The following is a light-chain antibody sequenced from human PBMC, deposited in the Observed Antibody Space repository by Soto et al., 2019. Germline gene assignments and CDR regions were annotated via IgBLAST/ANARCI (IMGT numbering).Light chain of an antibody. CDR1: QRVSSN. CDR3: QQYNNWYT. Sequence: EVVMTQSPATLSVSPGERATLSCRASQRVSSNLAWYQQKPGQAPRLLIYGASTRATGIPARFSGSGFGTEFTLAISSLQSEDFAVYFCQQYNNWYTFGQGTKLEIK. J-gene: IGKJ2*01. CDR2: GAS. V-gene: IGKV3-15*01.